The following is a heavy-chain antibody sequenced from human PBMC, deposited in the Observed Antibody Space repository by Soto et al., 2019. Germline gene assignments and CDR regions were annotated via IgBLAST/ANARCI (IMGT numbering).Heavy chain of an antibody. CDR3: ARELSGSYFGLDY. Sequence: SLRLSCAASGFTFSSYAMHWVRQAPGKGLEWVAVISYDGSNKYYADSVKGRFTISRDNSKNTLYLQMNSLRAEDTAVYYCARELSGSYFGLDYWGQGTLVTVSS. V-gene: IGHV3-30-3*01. D-gene: IGHD1-26*01. CDR1: GFTFSSYA. J-gene: IGHJ4*02. CDR2: ISYDGSNK.